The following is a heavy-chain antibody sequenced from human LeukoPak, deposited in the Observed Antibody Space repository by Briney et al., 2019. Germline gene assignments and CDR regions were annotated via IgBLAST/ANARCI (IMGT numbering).Heavy chain of an antibody. CDR1: GGSISSGGYY. J-gene: IGHJ4*02. CDR2: IYYSGST. Sequence: SQTLSLTCTVSGGSISSGGYYWSWIRQHPGKGLEWIGYIYYSGSTYYNPSLKSRVTISVDTSKNQFSLKLSSVTAADTAVYYCASRGVYYGSGSHPPRTFDYWGQGTLVTVSS. D-gene: IGHD3-10*01. CDR3: ASRGVYYGSGSHPPRTFDY. V-gene: IGHV4-31*03.